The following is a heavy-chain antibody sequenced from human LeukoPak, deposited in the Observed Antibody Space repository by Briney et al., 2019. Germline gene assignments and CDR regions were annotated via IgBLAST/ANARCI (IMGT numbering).Heavy chain of an antibody. J-gene: IGHJ4*02. CDR1: GYTFTSYA. CDR3: ARAPPRIAAAAGDY. Sequence: GASVTVSCTASGYTFTSYAMNWVRQAPGQGLEWMGWINTNTGNPTYAQGFTGRFVFSLDTSVSTAYLQISSLKAEDTAVYYCARAPPRIAAAAGDYWGQGTLVTVSS. D-gene: IGHD6-13*01. CDR2: INTNTGNP. V-gene: IGHV7-4-1*02.